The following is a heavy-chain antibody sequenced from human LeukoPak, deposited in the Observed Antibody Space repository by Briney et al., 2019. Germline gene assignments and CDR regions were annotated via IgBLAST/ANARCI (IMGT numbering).Heavy chain of an antibody. D-gene: IGHD5-24*01. V-gene: IGHV4-31*03. CDR3: AGRDGYNYYGY. Sequence: SETLSLTCTVSGGSISSGHYCWSWIRQHPGKGLEWIGYIYYSGSTHYNPSLKSRVTISVDTSKNQFSLKLSSVSAADTAVYYCAGRDGYNYYGYWGQGTLVTVSS. CDR1: GGSISSGHYC. CDR2: IYYSGST. J-gene: IGHJ4*02.